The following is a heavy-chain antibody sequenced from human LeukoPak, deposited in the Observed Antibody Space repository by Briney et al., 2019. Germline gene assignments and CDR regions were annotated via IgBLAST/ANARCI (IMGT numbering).Heavy chain of an antibody. D-gene: IGHD2-15*01. Sequence: PSETLSLTCAVYGGSFSGYYCSWISQPPGKGLEWIGEINHSGRTNYNPSLKSRVTISVDTSKNQFSLKLSSVTAADTAVYYCARSVEGYCSGGSCYSYYYYMDVWGKGTTVTVSS. CDR3: ARSVEGYCSGGSCYSYYYYMDV. J-gene: IGHJ6*03. CDR2: INHSGRT. CDR1: GGSFSGYY. V-gene: IGHV4-34*01.